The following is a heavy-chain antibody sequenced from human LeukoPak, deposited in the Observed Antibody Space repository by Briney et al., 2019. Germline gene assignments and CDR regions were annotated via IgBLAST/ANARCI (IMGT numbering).Heavy chain of an antibody. CDR1: GYTFTSYG. CDR2: ISAYNGNT. D-gene: IGHD5-24*01. V-gene: IGHV1-18*01. Sequence: ASVKVSCKASGYTFTSYGISWVRQAPGQGLEWMGWISAYNGNTNYAQKLQGRVTMTTDTSTSTAYMQLRSLRSDHTAVYYCAREMATKSFDYWGQGTLVTVSS. CDR3: AREMATKSFDY. J-gene: IGHJ4*02.